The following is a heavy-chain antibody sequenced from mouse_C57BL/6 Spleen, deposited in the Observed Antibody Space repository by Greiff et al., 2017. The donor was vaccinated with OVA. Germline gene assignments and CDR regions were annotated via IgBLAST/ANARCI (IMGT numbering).Heavy chain of an antibody. V-gene: IGHV7-3*01. CDR2: IRNKANGYTT. Sequence: EVKVVESGGGLVQPGGSLSLSCAASGFTFTDYYMSWVRQPPGQALEWLGFIRNKANGYTTEYSASVKGRFTISRDNSQSILYLQMNALRAEDSATYCCARSYYYGSTSGFAYWGQGTLVTVSA. J-gene: IGHJ3*01. CDR1: GFTFTDYY. CDR3: ARSYYYGSTSGFAY. D-gene: IGHD1-1*01.